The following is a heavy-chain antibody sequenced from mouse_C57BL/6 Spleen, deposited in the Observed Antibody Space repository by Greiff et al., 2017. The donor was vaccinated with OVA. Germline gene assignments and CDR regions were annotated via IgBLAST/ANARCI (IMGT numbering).Heavy chain of an antibody. V-gene: IGHV1-15*01. Sequence: VQLQQSGAELVRPGASVTLSCKASGYTFTDYEMHWVKQTPVHGLEWIGAIDPETGGTAYNQKFKGKAILTADKSSSTAYMELRSLTSEDSAVYYCTEGDSNYPHFDYWGQGTTLTVSS. CDR1: GYTFTDYE. J-gene: IGHJ2*01. CDR2: IDPETGGT. CDR3: TEGDSNYPHFDY. D-gene: IGHD2-5*01.